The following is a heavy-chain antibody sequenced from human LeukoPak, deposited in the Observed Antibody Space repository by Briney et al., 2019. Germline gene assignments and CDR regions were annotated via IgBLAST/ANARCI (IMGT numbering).Heavy chain of an antibody. D-gene: IGHD2-15*01. CDR2: IYYSGST. CDR3: ATYCSGVSCYSGGAFDI. CDR1: GGSISSYY. J-gene: IGHJ3*02. Sequence: SETLSLTCTVSGGSISSYYWSWIRQPPGKGLEWIGYIYYSGSTNYNPSLKSRVTISVDTSKNQFSLKLSSVTAADTAVYYCATYCSGVSCYSGGAFDIWGQGTMVTVSS. V-gene: IGHV4-59*01.